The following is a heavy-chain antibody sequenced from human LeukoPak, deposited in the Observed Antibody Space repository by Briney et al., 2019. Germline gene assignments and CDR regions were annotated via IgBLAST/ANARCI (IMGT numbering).Heavy chain of an antibody. J-gene: IGHJ1*01. CDR2: IKSDGRT. V-gene: IGHV3-74*01. D-gene: IGHD3-22*01. CDR3: ARAPSEIGGYYPEYFRH. Sequence: PGGSLRLSCAASGFTLSSYWMHWVRQAPGKGLVWVSRIKSDGRTNYADSEKGRFTISRDNAKNTVSLQMNSLRAEDTGVYYCARAPSEIGGYYPEYFRHWARAPWSPPPQ. CDR1: GFTLSSYW.